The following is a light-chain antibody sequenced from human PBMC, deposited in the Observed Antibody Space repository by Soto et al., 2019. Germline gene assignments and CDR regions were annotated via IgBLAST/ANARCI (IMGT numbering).Light chain of an antibody. CDR3: SSHTSSNV. V-gene: IGLV2-14*01. J-gene: IGLJ1*01. Sequence: QSALTQPASVSGSPGQSITISCTGTSSDVGGYNYVSWYQQHPGKAPKLMIYEVSNRPSGVSNRFSGSKSGNTASLTISGLQAEDEADYYCSSHTSSNVFGTGTKLTVL. CDR1: SSDVGGYNY. CDR2: EVS.